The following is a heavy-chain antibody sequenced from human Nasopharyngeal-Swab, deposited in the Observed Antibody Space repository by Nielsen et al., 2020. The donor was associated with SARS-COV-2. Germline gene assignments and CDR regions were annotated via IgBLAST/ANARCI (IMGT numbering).Heavy chain of an antibody. Sequence: GGSLRPFCAASRFTFSRYGMSWVRQAPGKGLEWVSTISGSGGYTYYADSVKGRFTISRDNSKNTLYLQMNSLRVEDTAIYYCARGAFEYSSSWYDPYYFDYWGQGTLVTVSS. CDR3: ARGAFEYSSSWYDPYYFDY. J-gene: IGHJ4*02. D-gene: IGHD6-19*01. CDR2: ISGSGGYT. CDR1: RFTFSRYG. V-gene: IGHV3-23*01.